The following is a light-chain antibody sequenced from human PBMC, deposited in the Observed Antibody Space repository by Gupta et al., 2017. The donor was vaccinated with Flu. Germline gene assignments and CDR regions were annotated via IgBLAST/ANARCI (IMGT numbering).Light chain of an antibody. CDR2: GNI. CDR1: CTNGAGCD. Sequence: CTNGAGCDLHPYQHQQRPAPTPLTLGNITRPPGVPDRVSGSKSGPSANLAITGLQAEDEADYYCHSYDSSLSGWVFGGGTKLTVL. V-gene: IGLV1-40*01. CDR3: HSYDSSLSGWV. J-gene: IGLJ3*02.